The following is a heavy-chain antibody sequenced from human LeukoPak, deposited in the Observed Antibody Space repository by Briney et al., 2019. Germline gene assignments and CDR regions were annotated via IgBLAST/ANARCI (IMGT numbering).Heavy chain of an antibody. CDR1: GFTFNNYG. Sequence: GGSLRLSCAASGFTFNNYGMHWVRQAPGKGLEWVAFIRNDGTNKNYADSVKGRFTISRDNSKNTLYLQMNSLRAEDTAVYYCAKALPFVSSGDAFDIWGQGTMVTVSS. CDR3: AKALPFVSSGDAFDI. D-gene: IGHD6-25*01. V-gene: IGHV3-30*02. J-gene: IGHJ3*02. CDR2: IRNDGTNK.